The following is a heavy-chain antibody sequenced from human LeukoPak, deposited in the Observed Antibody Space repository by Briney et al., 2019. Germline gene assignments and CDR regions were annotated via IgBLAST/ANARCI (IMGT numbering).Heavy chain of an antibody. Sequence: SETLSLTCAVSGGSISSSNYYWGWIRQPPGKGLEWIGTIYYSGSTYYNPSLKSRVTISVDTSKNQFSLKLSSVTAADTAVYYCARDLVDTVMSHLVLFDYWGQGTLVTVSS. CDR3: ARDLVDTVMSHLVLFDY. CDR1: GGSISSSNYY. J-gene: IGHJ4*02. CDR2: IYYSGST. V-gene: IGHV4-39*02. D-gene: IGHD5-18*01.